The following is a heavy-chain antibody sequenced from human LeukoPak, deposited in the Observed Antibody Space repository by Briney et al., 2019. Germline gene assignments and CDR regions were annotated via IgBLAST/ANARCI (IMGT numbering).Heavy chain of an antibody. V-gene: IGHV3-23*01. CDR3: AKDRGSSCYTAVDC. D-gene: IGHD2-2*02. Sequence: PGGSLRLSCAASGFTFSNYAMTWVRQAPGEGLEWVSVISGIGTSIYYADSVKGRFTISRDNSKNTLYLQMNSLRAEDTAVYYCAKDRGSSCYTAVDCWGQGTLVTVSS. CDR1: GFTFSNYA. J-gene: IGHJ4*02. CDR2: ISGIGTSI.